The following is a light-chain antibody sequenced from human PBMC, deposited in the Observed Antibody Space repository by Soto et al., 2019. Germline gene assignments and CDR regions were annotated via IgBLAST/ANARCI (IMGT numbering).Light chain of an antibody. CDR2: GAS. CDR3: QQYNNWPL. J-gene: IGKJ1*01. Sequence: EIVMTQSPATLSVSPGERATLSCRPSQSVSSNLAWYQQKPGQAPRLLIYGASTRATGIPARFSGSGSGTEFTLTISSLQSEDFAVYYCQQYNNWPLFGQGTKVDIK. V-gene: IGKV3-15*01. CDR1: QSVSSN.